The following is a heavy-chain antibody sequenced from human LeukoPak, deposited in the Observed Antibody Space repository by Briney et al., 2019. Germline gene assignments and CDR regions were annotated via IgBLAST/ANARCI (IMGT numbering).Heavy chain of an antibody. CDR1: VGSISSSSYY. D-gene: IGHD6-13*01. J-gene: IGHJ6*02. CDR2: IYYSGST. CDR3: ARERQQLVPGYYYYGMDV. Sequence: PSETLSLTCTVSVGSISSSSYYWGWIRQPPGKVLDWIGSIYYSGSTYYNPSLKSRVTISVDTSKNQFSLKLSSVTAADTAVYYCARERQQLVPGYYYYGMDVWGQGTTVTVSS. V-gene: IGHV4-39*02.